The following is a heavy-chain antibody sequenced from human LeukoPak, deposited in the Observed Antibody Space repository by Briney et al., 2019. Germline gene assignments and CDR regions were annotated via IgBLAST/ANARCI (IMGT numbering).Heavy chain of an antibody. V-gene: IGHV3-30*18. Sequence: GGSLRLSCAASGFSVSSKYISWVRQAPGKGLEWVAVVSFDGSNEYYTDSVKGRFTISRDNSENTLYLQVNILRAEDTAVYYCAKDRGYFGSGTVTYGLDVWGQGTTVTVSS. J-gene: IGHJ6*02. CDR1: GFSVSSKY. CDR2: VSFDGSNE. D-gene: IGHD3-10*01. CDR3: AKDRGYFGSGTVTYGLDV.